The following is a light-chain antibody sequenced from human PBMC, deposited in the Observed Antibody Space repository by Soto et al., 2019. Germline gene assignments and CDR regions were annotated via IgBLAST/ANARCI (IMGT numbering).Light chain of an antibody. V-gene: IGKV3-11*01. J-gene: IGKJ5*01. Sequence: EIVLTQSPATLSLSPGERATLSCRASQSVSSYLAWYQQKPGQAPRLLIYDASNRATGIPARFSGSGSGTVFPRTSSSLEPEYFAIYYCQQRSNWPITFGQGTRLEIK. CDR2: DAS. CDR3: QQRSNWPIT. CDR1: QSVSSY.